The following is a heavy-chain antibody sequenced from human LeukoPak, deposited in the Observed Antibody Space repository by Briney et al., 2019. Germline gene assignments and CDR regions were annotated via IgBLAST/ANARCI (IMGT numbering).Heavy chain of an antibody. D-gene: IGHD3-3*02. Sequence: PSETLSLTCAVYGGSFSGYYWSWIRQPPGKGLEWIGEINHSGSTNYNPSLKSRVTISVDTSKSQFSLKLSSVTAADTAVYYCARSLSTHYYYYMDVWGKGTTVTVSS. V-gene: IGHV4-34*01. CDR3: ARSLSTHYYYYMDV. CDR2: INHSGST. CDR1: GGSFSGYY. J-gene: IGHJ6*03.